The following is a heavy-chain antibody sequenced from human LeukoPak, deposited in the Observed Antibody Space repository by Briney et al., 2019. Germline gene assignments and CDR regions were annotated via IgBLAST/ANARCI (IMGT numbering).Heavy chain of an antibody. J-gene: IGHJ4*02. V-gene: IGHV1-2*02. CDR3: ARVYYDFWSGYPEFDY. Sequence: ASVKVSCKASGYTFTGYYMHWVRQAPGQGLEWMGWINPNSGGTNYAQKFQGRVTMTRDTSISTAYMELSRLRSDDTAVYYCARVYYDFWSGYPEFDYWGQGTLVTVSS. CDR1: GYTFTGYY. CDR2: INPNSGGT. D-gene: IGHD3-3*01.